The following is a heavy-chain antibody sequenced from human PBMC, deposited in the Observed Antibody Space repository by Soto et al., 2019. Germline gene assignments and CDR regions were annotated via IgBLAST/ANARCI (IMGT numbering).Heavy chain of an antibody. D-gene: IGHD3-3*01. V-gene: IGHV3-23*01. CDR2: ISGSGGST. CDR3: AKNLEVLRFLEWLPPEP. CDR1: GFTFSSYA. Sequence: GGSLRLSCAASGFTFSSYAMSWVRQAPGKGLEWASAISGSGGSTYYADSVKGRFTISRDNSKNTLYLQMNSLRAEDTAVYYCAKNLEVLRFLEWLPPEPWGQGTLVTVSS. J-gene: IGHJ5*02.